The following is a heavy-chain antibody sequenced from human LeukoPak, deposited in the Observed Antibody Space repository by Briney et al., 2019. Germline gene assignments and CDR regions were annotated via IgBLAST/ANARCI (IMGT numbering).Heavy chain of an antibody. J-gene: IGHJ4*02. Sequence: GASVKVSCKASGYTFTSYDINWVRQATGQGPEWMGWMNPNSGNTGYAQKFQGRVTMTRNTSISRAYMELSSLRAEDAAVYYCARGRGSGSYYARWYYFDCWGQGTLVTVSS. D-gene: IGHD3-10*01. CDR2: MNPNSGNT. CDR3: ARGRGSGSYYARWYYFDC. V-gene: IGHV1-8*01. CDR1: GYTFTSYD.